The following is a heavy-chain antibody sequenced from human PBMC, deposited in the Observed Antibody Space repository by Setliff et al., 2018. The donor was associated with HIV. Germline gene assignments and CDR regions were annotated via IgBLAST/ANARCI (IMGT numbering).Heavy chain of an antibody. CDR1: GGTFSSYA. CDR2: IIPIFGTA. CDR3: AREGDCSGGSCYYYYGMDV. D-gene: IGHD2-15*01. J-gene: IGHJ6*02. V-gene: IGHV1-69*05. Sequence: AASVKVSCKASGGTFSSYAISWVRQAPGQGLEWMGGIIPIFGTANYAQKFQGRVTSTTDESTSTAYMELSSLRSEDTAVYYCAREGDCSGGSCYYYYGMDVWGQGTTVTVSS.